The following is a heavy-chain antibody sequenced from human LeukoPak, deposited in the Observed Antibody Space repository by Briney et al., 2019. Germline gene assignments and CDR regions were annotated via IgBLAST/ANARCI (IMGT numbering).Heavy chain of an antibody. Sequence: RASVTVSCKASAYTFNIYDINWVRQATGQGLEWMGWMNPDSGNTGFAQKFQGRVTMTRNTSITTAYMELSSLRSEDTAVYYCAVHLPGDYLDRWGQGTLVTVSS. CDR3: AVHLPGDYLDR. J-gene: IGHJ4*02. CDR1: AYTFNIYD. V-gene: IGHV1-8*01. CDR2: MNPDSGNT.